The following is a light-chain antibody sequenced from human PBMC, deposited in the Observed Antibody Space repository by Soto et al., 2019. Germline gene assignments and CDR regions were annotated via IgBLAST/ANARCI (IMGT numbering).Light chain of an antibody. CDR3: QQLNSYPIT. V-gene: IGKV1-9*01. CDR2: AAS. J-gene: IGKJ5*01. Sequence: DIQLTQSPSFLSASVGDRVTITCRASQGLSSDLAWYQQKPGKAPKLLIYAASTLQSGVPSRFSGSGSGTEFTLIISSQQPEDFETYDCQQLNSYPITFGQGTRLEIK. CDR1: QGLSSD.